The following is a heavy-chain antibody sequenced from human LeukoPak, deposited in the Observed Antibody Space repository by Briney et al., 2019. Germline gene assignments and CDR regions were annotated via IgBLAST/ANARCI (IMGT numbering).Heavy chain of an antibody. J-gene: IGHJ4*02. CDR3: AKESRDYYDSSGADY. Sequence: GGSLRLSCAASGFTFSSCAMNWVRQAPGKGLEWVSGISGSGGITHYADSVRGRFTISRDNSKNTLYLHINSLRAEDTAVYYCAKESRDYYDSSGADYWGQGTLVTVSS. D-gene: IGHD3-22*01. CDR2: ISGSGGIT. CDR1: GFTFSSCA. V-gene: IGHV3-23*01.